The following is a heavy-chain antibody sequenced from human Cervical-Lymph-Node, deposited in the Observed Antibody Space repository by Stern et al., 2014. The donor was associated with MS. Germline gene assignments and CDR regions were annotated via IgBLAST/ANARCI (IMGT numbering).Heavy chain of an antibody. CDR2: IWHDASGE. CDR3: TREARSSVNWAMGGWFPP. Sequence: VQLVESGGGVVQPGRSLRLSCAASGFTLSEYGMHWVRPAPGKGLEGVAVIWHDASGEDYAESVKGRFRISRDNAKNTLFLQMDSLRVEDTAVYYCTREARSSVNWAMGGWFPPWGQGTLVTVSS. V-gene: IGHV3-33*01. J-gene: IGHJ5*02. D-gene: IGHD1-1*01. CDR1: GFTLSEYG.